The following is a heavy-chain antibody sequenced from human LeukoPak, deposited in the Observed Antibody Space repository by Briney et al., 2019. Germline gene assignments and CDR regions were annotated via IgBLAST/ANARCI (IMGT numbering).Heavy chain of an antibody. J-gene: IGHJ4*02. D-gene: IGHD3-22*01. CDR2: ISAYNGNT. V-gene: IGHV1-18*01. CDR3: ARDLYRTYYYDSSGYYYFDY. CDR1: GYTFTSYG. Sequence: ASVKVSCKASGYTFTSYGISWVRQAPGQGLEWMGWISAYNGNTNYAQKLQGRATMTTDTSTSTAYMELRSLRSDDTAVYYCARDLYRTYYYDSSGYYYFDYWGQGTLVTVSS.